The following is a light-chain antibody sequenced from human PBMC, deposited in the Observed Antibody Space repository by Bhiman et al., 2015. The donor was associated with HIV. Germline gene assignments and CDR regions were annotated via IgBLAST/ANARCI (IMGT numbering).Light chain of an antibody. CDR1: TGNIADNY. V-gene: IGLV6-57*01. CDR3: QSYDVNNVV. CDR2: EDT. Sequence: FTLIQPLSVSESPGKTITISCIRNTGNIADNYVQWYRQRPGGSPTTVIYEDTQRPSGVPARFSGSIDRSSNSASLTISALKTEDEADYFCQSYDVNNVVFGGGTKLTVL. J-gene: IGLJ2*01.